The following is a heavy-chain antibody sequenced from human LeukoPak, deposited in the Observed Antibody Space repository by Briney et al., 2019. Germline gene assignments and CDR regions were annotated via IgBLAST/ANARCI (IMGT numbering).Heavy chain of an antibody. CDR3: AREVVVVPAAMNYYYYGMDV. CDR1: GFTFSDYY. J-gene: IGHJ6*02. D-gene: IGHD2-2*01. V-gene: IGHV3-11*01. CDR2: ISSSGSTI. Sequence: GGSLRLSCAASGFTFSDYYMSWIRQAPGKGLEWVSYISSSGSTIYYADSVKGRFTISRDSAKNSLYLQMNSLRAEDTAVYYCAREVVVVPAAMNYYYYGMDVWGQGTTVTVSS.